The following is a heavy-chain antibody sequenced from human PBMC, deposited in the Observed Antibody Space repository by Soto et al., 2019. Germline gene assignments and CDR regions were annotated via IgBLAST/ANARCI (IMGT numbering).Heavy chain of an antibody. CDR1: GFTFSSYG. V-gene: IGHV3-33*01. J-gene: IGHJ4*02. CDR2: IWYDGSNK. Sequence: PGGSLRLSCAASGFTFSSYGMHWVRQAPGKGLEWVAVIWYDGSNKYYADSVKGRFTISRDNSKNTLYLQMNSLRAEDTAVYYCARDPRGAVADATPGDYFDYWGQGTLVTVSS. D-gene: IGHD6-19*01. CDR3: ARDPRGAVADATPGDYFDY.